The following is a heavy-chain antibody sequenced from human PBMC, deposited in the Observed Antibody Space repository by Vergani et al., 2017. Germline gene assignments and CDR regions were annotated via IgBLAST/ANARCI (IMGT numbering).Heavy chain of an antibody. J-gene: IGHJ4*02. CDR2: INPTTGNP. CDR3: ARAKRGRLAVGATDS. V-gene: IGHV7-4-1*01. CDR1: GYSFNNYA. D-gene: IGHD6-19*01. Sequence: QEQLVQSGSELKKPGASVKVSCKASGYSFNNYAIHWVRQDPGQGLEWMGWINPTTGNPTYARAFTGRFVFSLDTSTSTVYLQIGSLKAEHIAVYFCARAKRGRLAVGATDSWGQGTLRTVSA.